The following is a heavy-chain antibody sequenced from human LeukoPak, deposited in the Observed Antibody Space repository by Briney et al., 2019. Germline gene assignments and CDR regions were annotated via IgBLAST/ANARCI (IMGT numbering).Heavy chain of an antibody. CDR3: ARASDVGTIDY. CDR2: INEDGSEK. Sequence: GGSLRLSCSASGFTFGSYWMSWVRQAPGKGPEWVANINEDGSEKYHVDSVKGRFTISRDNAKNSLYLQMDSLTAADTAVYYCARASDVGTIDYWGQGTLVTVSS. J-gene: IGHJ4*02. D-gene: IGHD7-27*01. CDR1: GFTFGSYW. V-gene: IGHV3-7*04.